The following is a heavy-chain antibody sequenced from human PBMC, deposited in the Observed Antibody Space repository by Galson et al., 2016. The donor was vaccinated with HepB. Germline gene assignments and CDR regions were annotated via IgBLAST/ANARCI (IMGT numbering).Heavy chain of an antibody. Sequence: SLRLSCAASGFTFSDYSMNWVRQAPGKGLEWVSGISWNSGAKGYGDSVKGRFTISRDNAKNSLFLHMESLRAEDTALYYCAKDMGKGVSFYFYGMDVWGQGTTVTVSS. CDR3: AKDMGKGVSFYFYGMDV. CDR2: ISWNSGAK. D-gene: IGHD6-19*01. CDR1: GFTFSDYS. V-gene: IGHV3-9*01. J-gene: IGHJ6*02.